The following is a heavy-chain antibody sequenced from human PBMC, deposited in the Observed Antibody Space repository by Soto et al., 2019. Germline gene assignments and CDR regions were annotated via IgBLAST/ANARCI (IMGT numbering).Heavy chain of an antibody. CDR2: IYHSGST. J-gene: IGHJ5*02. CDR3: ASLDTAMALHWFDP. V-gene: IGHV4-4*02. Sequence: SETLSLTCAVSGGSISSSHWWNWDRQPPGEGLEWIGEIYHSGSTNYNPSLKSRVTISVDKSKNQFSLKLTSVTAADTAVYYCASLDTAMALHWFDPWGQGTLVTVSS. D-gene: IGHD5-18*01. CDR1: GGSISSSHW.